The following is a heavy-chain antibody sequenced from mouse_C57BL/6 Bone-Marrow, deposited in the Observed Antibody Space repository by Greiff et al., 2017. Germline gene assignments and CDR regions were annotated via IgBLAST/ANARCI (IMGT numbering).Heavy chain of an antibody. CDR2: IDPSDSYT. Sequence: QVQLQQPGAELVKPGASVKLSCKASGYTFTSYWMHWVKQRPGRGLEWIGRIDPSDSYTNYNQQFKGKSTLTVDKSSSTAYMQLSSLTSEDSAVYYCARLGYGSSAWFAYWGQGTLVTVSA. CDR1: GYTFTSYW. V-gene: IGHV1-69*01. D-gene: IGHD1-1*01. J-gene: IGHJ3*01. CDR3: ARLGYGSSAWFAY.